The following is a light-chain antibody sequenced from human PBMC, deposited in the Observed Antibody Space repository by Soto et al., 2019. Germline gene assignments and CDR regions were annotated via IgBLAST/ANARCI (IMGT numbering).Light chain of an antibody. CDR1: QSVSSSY. Sequence: EIVLTQSPGTLSLSPGERATLSCRASQSVSSSYLAWYQQKPGQAPRLLIYGASSRATGIPDRFSGSGSGTDFTLTISGLEPEDIAVYYCQQYGSSPRTFGQGKKVELK. CDR2: GAS. CDR3: QQYGSSPRT. V-gene: IGKV3-20*01. J-gene: IGKJ1*01.